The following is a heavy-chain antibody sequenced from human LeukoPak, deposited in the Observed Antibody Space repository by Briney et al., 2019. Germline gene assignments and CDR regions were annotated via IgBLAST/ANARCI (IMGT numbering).Heavy chain of an antibody. CDR2: ISYDGSNK. CDR1: GFTFSSYA. D-gene: IGHD3-9*01. CDR3: AVLRYFDWPKGFDP. V-gene: IGHV3-30*04. Sequence: GGSLRLSCAASGFTFSSYAMHWVRQAPGKGLERVAVISYDGSNKYYADSVKGRFTISRDNSKNTLYLQMNSLRAEDTAVYYCAVLRYFDWPKGFDPWGQGTLVTVSS. J-gene: IGHJ5*02.